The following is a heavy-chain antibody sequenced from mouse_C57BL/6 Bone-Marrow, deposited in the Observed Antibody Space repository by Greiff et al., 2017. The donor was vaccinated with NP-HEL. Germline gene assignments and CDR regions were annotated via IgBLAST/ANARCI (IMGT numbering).Heavy chain of an antibody. CDR1: GFTFSDFY. CDR2: SRNKANDYTT. J-gene: IGHJ4*01. CDR3: ARDLTGYAMDY. V-gene: IGHV7-1*01. Sequence: EVQGVESGGGLVQSGRSLRLSCATSGFTFSDFYMEWVRQAPGKGLEWIAASRNKANDYTTEYSASVKGRFIVSRDTSQSILYLQMNALRAEDTAIYYCARDLTGYAMDYWGQGTSVTVSS. D-gene: IGHD4-1*01.